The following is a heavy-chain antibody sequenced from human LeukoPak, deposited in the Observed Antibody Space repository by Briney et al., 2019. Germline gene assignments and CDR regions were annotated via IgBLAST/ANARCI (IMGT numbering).Heavy chain of an antibody. D-gene: IGHD2-21*02. J-gene: IGHJ4*02. V-gene: IGHV4-59*08. CDR1: GGSVSGYY. CDR3: ARHDAVPVIRRGFAL. CDR2: IYSSWTT. Sequence: SETLSPTCSGSGGSVSGYYWSWIRQPPGKGLEYIGYIYSSWTTLYSPSLKSRVTISIDTSENHFSLKLSSVTAAATAVYSCARHDAVPVIRRGFALWGQGTLVTVSS.